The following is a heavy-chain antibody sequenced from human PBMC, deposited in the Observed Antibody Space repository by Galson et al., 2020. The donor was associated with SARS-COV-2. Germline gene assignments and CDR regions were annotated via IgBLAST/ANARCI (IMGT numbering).Heavy chain of an antibody. CDR2: FDPEDGET. CDR3: ATCQYYDYVWGSYRD. J-gene: IGHJ4*02. Sequence: ASVKVSCKVSGYTLTELSMHWVRQAPGKGLEWMGGFDPEDGETIYAQKFQGRVTMTEDTATDTAYMELSSLRSEDTVVYYCATCQYYDYVWGSYRDWGQGTLVTVSS. CDR1: GYTLTELS. D-gene: IGHD3-16*02. V-gene: IGHV1-24*01.